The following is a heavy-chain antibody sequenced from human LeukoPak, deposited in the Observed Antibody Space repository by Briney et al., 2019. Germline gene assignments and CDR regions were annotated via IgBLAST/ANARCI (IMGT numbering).Heavy chain of an antibody. Sequence: GGSLRLSCVASGFTFSSYTMNWVRQAPGKGLAWVSYISSNSSSIYYADSVKGRFTISRDNAKNSLYLQMSSLRAEDTAVYYCARENTAMVAYWGQGTLVTVSS. CDR3: ARENTAMVAY. J-gene: IGHJ4*02. D-gene: IGHD5-18*01. CDR2: ISSNSSSI. V-gene: IGHV3-48*01. CDR1: GFTFSSYT.